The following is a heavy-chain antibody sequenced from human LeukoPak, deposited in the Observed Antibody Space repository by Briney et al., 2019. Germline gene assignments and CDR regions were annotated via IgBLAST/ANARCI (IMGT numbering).Heavy chain of an antibody. CDR2: IYYSGST. V-gene: IGHV4-59*12. Sequence: SETLSLTCTVSGGSISSYYWSWIRQPPGKGLEWIGYIYYSGSTNYNPSLKSRVTISVDTSKNQFSLKLSSVTAADTAVYYCARGPIAAAELDYWGQGTLVTVSS. CDR1: GGSISSYY. D-gene: IGHD6-13*01. CDR3: ARGPIAAAELDY. J-gene: IGHJ4*02.